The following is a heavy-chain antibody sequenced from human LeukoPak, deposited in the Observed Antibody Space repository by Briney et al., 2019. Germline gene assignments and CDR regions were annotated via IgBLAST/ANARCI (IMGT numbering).Heavy chain of an antibody. J-gene: IGHJ4*02. CDR2: IKQDGSEK. Sequence: PGGSPRLSCAASGFPLSDYCMEWVPPARGRGKEWVANIKQDGSEKYYADAVKGRFTISRDNAKNSLYLQMNSLRAEDTAVYYCSRSLDYWGQGALVTVSS. CDR1: GFPLSDYC. CDR3: SRSLDY. V-gene: IGHV3-7*01.